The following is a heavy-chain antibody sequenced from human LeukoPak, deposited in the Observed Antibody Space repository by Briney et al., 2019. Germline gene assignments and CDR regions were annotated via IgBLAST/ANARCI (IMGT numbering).Heavy chain of an antibody. J-gene: IGHJ3*02. CDR2: ISSSSSTI. V-gene: IGHV3-48*01. Sequence: GGSLRLSCAASGFSFSSYSMNWVRQAPGKGLEWVSYISSSSSTIYYADSVKGRFTISRDNAKNSLYLQMNSLRVEDTAVYYCARDGGDSGSYYVAFDIWGQGTMVTVSS. CDR3: ARDGGDSGSYYVAFDI. D-gene: IGHD1-26*01. CDR1: GFSFSSYS.